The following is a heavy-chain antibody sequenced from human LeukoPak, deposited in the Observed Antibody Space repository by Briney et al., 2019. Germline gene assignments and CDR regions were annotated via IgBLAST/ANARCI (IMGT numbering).Heavy chain of an antibody. CDR1: GGSISSSSYY. Sequence: SETLSLTCTASGGSISSSSYYWGWIRQPPGKGLEWIGSIYYSGSTYYNPSLKSRVTISVDTSKNQFSLKLSSVTAADTAVYYCARDPYGMDVWGQGTTVTVSS. CDR2: IYYSGST. V-gene: IGHV4-39*07. J-gene: IGHJ6*02. CDR3: ARDPYGMDV.